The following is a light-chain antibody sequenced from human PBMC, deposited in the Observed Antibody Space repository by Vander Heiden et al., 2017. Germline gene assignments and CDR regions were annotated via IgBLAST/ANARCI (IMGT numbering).Light chain of an antibody. V-gene: IGKV1-5*01. Sequence: DIQMLQSPSTLSASVGDRVTITCRASQSISSWLAWYQQKPGKAPKLLIYDASSLESGVPSRFSGSGSGTEFTLTISSLQPDDFATYYCQQNNSYSGTFGRGTKVEIK. CDR1: QSISSW. CDR2: DAS. J-gene: IGKJ1*01. CDR3: QQNNSYSGT.